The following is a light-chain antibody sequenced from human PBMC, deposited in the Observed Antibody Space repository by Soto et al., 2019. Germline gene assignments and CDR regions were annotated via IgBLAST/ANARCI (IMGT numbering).Light chain of an antibody. J-gene: IGLJ1*01. CDR3: CSFASSSTYV. V-gene: IGLV2-14*01. Sequence: QSVLTQPASVSGSPGQSITISCTGTSSDVGGYDYVSWYQRHPGKAPELMIYEAVNRPSWVSNRFSGSKSGNTASLTISGLQAEDEADYYCCSFASSSTYVFGTGTKVTVL. CDR2: EAV. CDR1: SSDVGGYDY.